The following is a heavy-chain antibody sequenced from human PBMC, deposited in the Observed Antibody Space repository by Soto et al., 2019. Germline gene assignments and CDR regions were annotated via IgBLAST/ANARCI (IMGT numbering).Heavy chain of an antibody. CDR2: IWYDGSNK. Sequence: QVQLVESGGGVVQPGKSLRLSCAASGFTLSTYGMHWVRQAPGKGLEWVAVIWYDGSNKYHGDSLKGRFTISRDNSKNTLYLQINTLRAEDTAVYYCGRDGALGDTAVVDSWGQGTLVTVSS. J-gene: IGHJ4*02. CDR3: GRDGALGDTAVVDS. D-gene: IGHD5-18*01. V-gene: IGHV3-33*01. CDR1: GFTLSTYG.